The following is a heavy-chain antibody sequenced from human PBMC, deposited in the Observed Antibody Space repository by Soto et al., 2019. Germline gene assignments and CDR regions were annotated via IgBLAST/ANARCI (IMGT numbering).Heavy chain of an antibody. CDR1: GGSISSGGYY. CDR2: IYYSGST. Sequence: PSETLSLTCTVSGGSISSGGYYWSWIRQHPGKGLEWIGYIYYSGSTYYNPSLKSRVTISVDTSKNQFSLKLSSVTAADTAVYYCARDHYTAAVYYWFDPWGELTLVTVPS. V-gene: IGHV4-31*03. CDR3: ARDHYTAAVYYWFDP. J-gene: IGHJ5*02. D-gene: IGHD6-13*01.